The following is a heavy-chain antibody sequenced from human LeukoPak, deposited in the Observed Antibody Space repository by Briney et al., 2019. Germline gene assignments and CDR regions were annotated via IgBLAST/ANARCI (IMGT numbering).Heavy chain of an antibody. D-gene: IGHD6-13*01. CDR2: IGGSGGTT. J-gene: IGHJ4*02. V-gene: IGHV3-23*01. Sequence: GGSLTLSCAASGFTFSSYAMSWVRQAPGKGLEWVSVIGGSGGTTYYADSVKGRFTISRDNSKRTLYLQMNSLRAEETAVYHCATTYTSNWYNYWGQGNLVTVSS. CDR1: GFTFSSYA. CDR3: ATTYTSNWYNY.